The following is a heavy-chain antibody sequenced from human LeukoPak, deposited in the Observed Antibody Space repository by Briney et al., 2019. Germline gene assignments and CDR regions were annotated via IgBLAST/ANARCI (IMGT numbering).Heavy chain of an antibody. J-gene: IGHJ4*02. Sequence: GGSLRLSCAASGFTFSSYGMNWVRQAPGKGLEWVSFISISSSYIYYADSVKGRFTISRDNAKNSLYLQMSSLRAEDTAVYYCATDRGWRTSGYYLYYFEYWGQGTLVTYSS. V-gene: IGHV3-21*01. D-gene: IGHD3-3*01. CDR2: ISISSSYI. CDR1: GFTFSSYG. CDR3: ATDRGWRTSGYYLYYFEY.